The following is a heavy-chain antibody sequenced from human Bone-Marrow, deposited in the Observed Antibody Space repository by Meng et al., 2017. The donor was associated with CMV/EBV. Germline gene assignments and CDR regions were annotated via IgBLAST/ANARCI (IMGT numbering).Heavy chain of an antibody. J-gene: IGHJ4*02. V-gene: IGHV3-23*01. D-gene: IGHD3-16*01. CDR2: IDGSGRRT. Sequence: GESLKISCAASGFTFISYAMTWVRQAPGKGLEWVASIDGSGRRTYYADSVKGRFTISRDNSKNTLYLQMNSLRAEDTAVYYCARDGGGCDYWGQGTLVTVSS. CDR1: GFTFISYA. CDR3: ARDGGGCDY.